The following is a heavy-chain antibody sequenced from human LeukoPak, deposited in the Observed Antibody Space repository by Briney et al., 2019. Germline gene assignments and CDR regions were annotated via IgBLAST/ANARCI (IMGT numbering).Heavy chain of an antibody. CDR3: ARGGAIFGVAFYYYYYMDV. CDR1: GFTFSSYS. V-gene: IGHV3-21*01. Sequence: GGSLRLSCAASGFTFSSYSMNWVRQAPGKGLEWVSFISSSSSYIYYADSVKGRFTISRDNAKNSLYLQMNSLRAEDTAVYYCARGGAIFGVAFYYYYYMDVWGKGTTVTVSS. J-gene: IGHJ6*03. D-gene: IGHD3-3*01. CDR2: ISSSSSYI.